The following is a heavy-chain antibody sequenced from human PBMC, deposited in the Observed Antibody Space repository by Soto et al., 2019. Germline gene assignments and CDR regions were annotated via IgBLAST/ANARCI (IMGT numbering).Heavy chain of an antibody. CDR2: IIPIFGTA. D-gene: IGHD6-13*01. J-gene: IGHJ6*02. Sequence: QVQLVQSGAEVKKPGSSVKVSCKASGGTFSSYAISWVRQAPGQGLEWMGGIIPIFGTANYAQKFQGRVTITADESTITAYMELSSVRSEDTAVYYCARDQSAGFDYYYYGMDVWGRGTTVTVSS. V-gene: IGHV1-69*01. CDR3: ARDQSAGFDYYYYGMDV. CDR1: GGTFSSYA.